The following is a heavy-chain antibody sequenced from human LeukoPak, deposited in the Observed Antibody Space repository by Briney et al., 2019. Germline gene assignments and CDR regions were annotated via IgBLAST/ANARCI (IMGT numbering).Heavy chain of an antibody. CDR2: IHYSGST. J-gene: IGHJ5*02. D-gene: IGHD6-19*01. V-gene: IGHV4-59*11. CDR1: GVSISNHY. Sequence: PSETLSLTCTVSGVSISNHYSSWIRQPPGRGLEWVGYIHYSGSTNYNPSLKSRVTISLDTSKNQFSLKLTSVTAADTAVYYCAREGQWLADWFDPWGQGTLVTVSS. CDR3: AREGQWLADWFDP.